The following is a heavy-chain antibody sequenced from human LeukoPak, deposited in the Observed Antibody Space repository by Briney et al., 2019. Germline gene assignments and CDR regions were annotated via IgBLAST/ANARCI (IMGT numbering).Heavy chain of an antibody. V-gene: IGHV4-30-2*01. J-gene: IGHJ3*02. CDR3: VRGRPIVAVPAARGDAFDI. CDR1: GGSISSGGYY. D-gene: IGHD2-2*01. CDR2: IYHSGST. Sequence: PSETLSLTCTVSGGSISSGGYYWSWIRQPPGKGLEWIGYIYHSGSTYYNPSLKSRVTISVDRSKNQFSLKLSSVTAADTAVYYCVRGRPIVAVPAARGDAFDIWGQGTMVTVSS.